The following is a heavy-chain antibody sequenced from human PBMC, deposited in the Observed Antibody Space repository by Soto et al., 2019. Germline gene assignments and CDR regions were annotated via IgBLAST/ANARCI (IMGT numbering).Heavy chain of an antibody. CDR1: GFAFSNYA. CDR2: ISGSGGGT. Sequence: EVQLLESGGGLVQPGGSMRLSCAASGFAFSNYAMTWVRQAPGTGLEWVSAISGSGGGTFYADSVKGRFTISRDNSKNTLYLQMNSLTAEDTAVYYWANARMTTGTMEALDILGQGTLVTVSS. D-gene: IGHD4-17*01. J-gene: IGHJ3*02. V-gene: IGHV3-23*01. CDR3: ANARMTTGTMEALDI.